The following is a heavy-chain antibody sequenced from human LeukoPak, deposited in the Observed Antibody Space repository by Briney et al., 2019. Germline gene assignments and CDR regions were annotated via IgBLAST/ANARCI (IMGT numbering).Heavy chain of an antibody. CDR2: ISGSGGST. V-gene: IGHV3-23*01. D-gene: IGHD3-22*01. CDR3: AKGENTYYYDSSGYSFFDY. J-gene: IGHJ4*02. CDR1: GFTFSSYA. Sequence: PGGSLRLSCAASGFTFSSYAMSWVRQAPGKGLEWVSAISGSGGSTYYADSVKGRFTISRDNSKNTLYLQMNSLRAEDTAVYYCAKGENTYYYDSSGYSFFDYWGQGTLVTVSS.